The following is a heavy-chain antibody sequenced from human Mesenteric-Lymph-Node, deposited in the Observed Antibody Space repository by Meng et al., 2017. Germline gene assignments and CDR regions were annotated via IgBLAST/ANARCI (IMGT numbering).Heavy chain of an antibody. CDR3: APAASDGSSTSCPIDY. CDR1: GYTLTELS. CDR2: FDPEDGET. J-gene: IGHJ4*02. D-gene: IGHD2-2*01. V-gene: IGHV1-24*01. Sequence: ASVKVSCKVSGYTLTELSMHWVRQAPGKGRERMGGFDPEDGETIYAQKFQGRVTMTEDTSTDTAYMELSSRRSEDTAVYYCAPAASDGSSTSCPIDYWGQGTLVTVSS.